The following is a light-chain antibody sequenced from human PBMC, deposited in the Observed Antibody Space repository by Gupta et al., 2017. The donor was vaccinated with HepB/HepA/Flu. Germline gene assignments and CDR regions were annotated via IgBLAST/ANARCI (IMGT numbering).Light chain of an antibody. Sequence: DIQMTQSPSSLSASVGDRVTITCRASQSISSYLNWYQQKPGKAPKLLIYAASSLQSGVPSRFSGSGSETDFTLTISSLQPEDFATYYCQQSYSTPRSFGQGTXLEIK. J-gene: IGKJ2*04. CDR2: AAS. V-gene: IGKV1-39*01. CDR3: QQSYSTPRS. CDR1: QSISSY.